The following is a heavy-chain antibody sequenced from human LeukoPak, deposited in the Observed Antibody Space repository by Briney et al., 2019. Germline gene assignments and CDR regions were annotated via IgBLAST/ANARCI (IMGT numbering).Heavy chain of an antibody. CDR3: ARLRRNSDRSGFYYYYDN. J-gene: IGHJ4*02. Sequence: GGSLRLSCAASGFTFSSYSFNWVRQAPGKGPEWVSSINTVASYIYYADSVRGRFTISRDNAENSLWLQMNGLRAEDSAVYYCARLRRNSDRSGFYYYYDNWGQGTLVTVSS. D-gene: IGHD3-22*01. CDR1: GFTFSSYS. V-gene: IGHV3-21*01. CDR2: INTVASYI.